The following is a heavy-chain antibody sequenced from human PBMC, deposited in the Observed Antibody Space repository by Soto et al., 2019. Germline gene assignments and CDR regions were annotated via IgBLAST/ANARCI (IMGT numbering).Heavy chain of an antibody. CDR1: GNTLSKLS. J-gene: IGHJ3*02. D-gene: IGHD3-3*01. Sequence: QVQLVQSGAEVKKPGASVKVSCKGSGNTLSKLSIHWVRQAPGKGLEWMGGFDPEERETIYAQNFQGRVTMTEDTSADTAYMELRSLRSEDTAVYYCANDLITWSGYYRHDAFDIWGQGTMVTVSS. V-gene: IGHV1-24*01. CDR2: FDPEERET. CDR3: ANDLITWSGYYRHDAFDI.